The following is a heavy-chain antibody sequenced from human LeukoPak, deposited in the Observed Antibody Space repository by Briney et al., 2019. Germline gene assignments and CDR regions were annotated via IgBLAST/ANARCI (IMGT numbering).Heavy chain of an antibody. J-gene: IGHJ4*02. Sequence: GGSLRLSCAASGFTFSSYGMHCVRQAPGKGLEWVAVIWYDGSNKYYADSVKGRFTISRDNSKNTLYLQMNSLRAEDTAVYYCARVERWLSADYWGQGTLVTVSS. CDR2: IWYDGSNK. D-gene: IGHD5-24*01. CDR1: GFTFSSYG. CDR3: ARVERWLSADY. V-gene: IGHV3-33*08.